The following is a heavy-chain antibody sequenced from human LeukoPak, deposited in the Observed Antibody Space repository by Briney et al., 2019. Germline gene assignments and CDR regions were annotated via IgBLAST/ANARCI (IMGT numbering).Heavy chain of an antibody. CDR3: ARGGGEASGGHTRSDY. D-gene: IGHD2-15*01. CDR2: IKQDGSEK. CDR1: GFTFSNYW. Sequence: GGSLRLSCAASGFTFSNYWMHWVRQAPGKGLEWVANIKQDGSEKYYVDSVKGRFTISRDNAKNSLYLQMNSLRAEDTAVYYCARGGGEASGGHTRSDYWGQGTLVTVSS. J-gene: IGHJ4*02. V-gene: IGHV3-7*01.